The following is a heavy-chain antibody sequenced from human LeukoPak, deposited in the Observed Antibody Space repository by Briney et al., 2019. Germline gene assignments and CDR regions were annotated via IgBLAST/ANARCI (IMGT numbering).Heavy chain of an antibody. J-gene: IGHJ4*02. Sequence: ASVKVSCKASGYTFTSYGISWVRQAPGQGLEWMGWISAYDGNTNYAQKIQGRVTMTTDTSTSTAYMDLRSLRSDDTAVYYCARDYQVSDSSSAGDWGQGTLVTVSS. CDR3: ARDYQVSDSSSAGD. CDR1: GYTFTSYG. D-gene: IGHD6-6*01. V-gene: IGHV1-18*01. CDR2: ISAYDGNT.